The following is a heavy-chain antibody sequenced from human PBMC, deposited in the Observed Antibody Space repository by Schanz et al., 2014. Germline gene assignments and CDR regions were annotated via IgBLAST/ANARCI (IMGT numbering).Heavy chain of an antibody. CDR1: GFTFSAYA. CDR2: IKQDGSER. J-gene: IGHJ4*02. V-gene: IGHV3-7*01. CDR3: ERFQSPHQPFDY. Sequence: EVYLVESGGGLEQPGGSLRLSCAASGFTFSAYAMSWVRQAPGKGLEWVANIKQDGSERYYVDSVKGRFTISRDNAKNSLYLQMNSLRAEDTAVYYCERFQSPHQPFDYWGQGTLVTVSS. D-gene: IGHD2-2*01.